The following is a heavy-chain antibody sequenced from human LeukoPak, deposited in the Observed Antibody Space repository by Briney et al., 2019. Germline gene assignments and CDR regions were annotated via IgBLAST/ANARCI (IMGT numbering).Heavy chain of an antibody. J-gene: IGHJ4*02. CDR3: ARGPIAAERSTSKRAATYDY. V-gene: IGHV4-34*01. D-gene: IGHD2-15*01. CDR2: INHSGST. Sequence: SETLPLTCAVYGGSFSGYYWSWIRQPPGKGLEWIGEINHSGSTNYNPSLKSRVTISVDTSKNQFSLKLSSVTAADTAVYYCARGPIAAERSTSKRAATYDYWGQGTLVTVSS. CDR1: GGSFSGYY.